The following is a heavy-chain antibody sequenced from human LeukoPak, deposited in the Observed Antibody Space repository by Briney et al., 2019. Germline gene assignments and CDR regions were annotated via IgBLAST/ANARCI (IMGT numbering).Heavy chain of an antibody. Sequence: PGGSLRLSCAASGFTFDDYGMSWVRQAPGKGLEWVSSISSSSSYIYYADSVKGRFTISRDNAKNSLYLQMNSLRAEDTAVYYCARDIRGWHYYYGMDVWGQGTTVTVSS. J-gene: IGHJ6*02. CDR1: GFTFDDYG. CDR3: ARDIRGWHYYYGMDV. CDR2: ISSSSSYI. D-gene: IGHD6-19*01. V-gene: IGHV3-21*01.